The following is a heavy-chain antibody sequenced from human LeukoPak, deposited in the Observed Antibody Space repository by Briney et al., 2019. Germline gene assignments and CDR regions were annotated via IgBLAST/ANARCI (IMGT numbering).Heavy chain of an antibody. D-gene: IGHD4-11*01. CDR3: ASNYGG. V-gene: IGHV3-7*03. Sequence: HPGGSLRLSCAASGFDFSNYWMYWVRQAPGKGLEWVANIKQDGSEKYYVDSVRGRFTISRDNAKNSLSLQKNSLRAEDTAVYYCASNYGGWGQGTLVTVSS. CDR2: IKQDGSEK. CDR1: GFDFSNYW. J-gene: IGHJ4*02.